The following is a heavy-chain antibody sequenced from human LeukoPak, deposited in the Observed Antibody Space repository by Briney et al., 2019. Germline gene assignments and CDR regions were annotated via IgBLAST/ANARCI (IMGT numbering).Heavy chain of an antibody. CDR3: ARLYSEGSSWHKFDY. CDR2: IYPGDSDT. CDR1: GYNFTSYW. D-gene: IGHD6-13*01. Sequence: GESLKISCKGSGYNFTSYWIGWVRQMPGNGLQWMGIIYPGDSDTRYSPSFQGQVTISADKSISTAYLQWSSLKVSDTAMYYCARLYSEGSSWHKFDYWGQGTLVTVSS. J-gene: IGHJ4*02. V-gene: IGHV5-51*01.